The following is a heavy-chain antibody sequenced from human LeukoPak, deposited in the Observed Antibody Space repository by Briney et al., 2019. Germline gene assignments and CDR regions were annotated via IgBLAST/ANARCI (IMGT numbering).Heavy chain of an antibody. V-gene: IGHV3-49*03. J-gene: IGHJ5*02. CDR3: AKKDSGGSYNWFDP. D-gene: IGHD3-22*01. CDR2: IRSKAYGGTT. Sequence: GGSLRLSCTASGFTFGDYAMSWFRQAPGKGLEWVGFIRSKAYGGTTEYAASVKGRFTISRDDSKSIAYLQMNNLRAEDTAVYYCAKKDSGGSYNWFDPWGQGTLVTVSS. CDR1: GFTFGDYA.